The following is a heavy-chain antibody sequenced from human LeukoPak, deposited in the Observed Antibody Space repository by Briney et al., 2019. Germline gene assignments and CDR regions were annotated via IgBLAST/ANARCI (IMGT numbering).Heavy chain of an antibody. V-gene: IGHV3-74*01. CDR2: ISTDGSFT. CDR3: AKDRYCTSSSCPIDY. Sequence: GGSLRLSCAASGFTFSNYLMHWVRQTPGKGLVWISRISTDGSFTNYADSVKGRFSISRDNAKNTLYLQMNSLRVEDTAVYFCAKDRYCTSSSCPIDYWGQGTMVIVSS. D-gene: IGHD2-2*01. J-gene: IGHJ4*02. CDR1: GFTFSNYL.